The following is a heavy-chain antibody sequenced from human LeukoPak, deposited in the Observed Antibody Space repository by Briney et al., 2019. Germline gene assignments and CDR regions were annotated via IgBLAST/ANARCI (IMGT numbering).Heavy chain of an antibody. Sequence: GGSLRLSCAASGFIFSSYSMNWVRQAPGKGLVWVSRINSDGSSTSYADSVKGRFTISRDNAKNTLYLQMNSLRAEDTAVYYCARGCDDSGGSCKPFDYWGQGTLVTVSS. CDR1: GFIFSSYS. V-gene: IGHV3-74*01. CDR2: INSDGSST. D-gene: IGHD2-15*01. CDR3: ARGCDDSGGSCKPFDY. J-gene: IGHJ4*02.